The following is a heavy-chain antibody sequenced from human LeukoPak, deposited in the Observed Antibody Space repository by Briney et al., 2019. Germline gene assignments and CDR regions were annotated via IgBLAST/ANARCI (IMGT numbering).Heavy chain of an antibody. Sequence: ASVKVSCKASGYTFTSYDINWVRQATGQGLEWMGWMNPNSGNTGYAQKFQGRVTMTRNTSISTAYMELSSLRSEGTAVYYCAISSGWYYYYGMDVWGQGTTVTVSS. CDR2: MNPNSGNT. CDR3: AISSGWYYYYGMDV. J-gene: IGHJ6*02. V-gene: IGHV1-8*01. CDR1: GYTFTSYD. D-gene: IGHD6-19*01.